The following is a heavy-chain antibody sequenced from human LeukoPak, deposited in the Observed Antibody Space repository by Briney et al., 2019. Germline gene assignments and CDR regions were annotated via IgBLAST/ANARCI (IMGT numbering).Heavy chain of an antibody. D-gene: IGHD3-10*01. CDR2: IWSDGSYE. V-gene: IGHV3-33*01. CDR1: GFTFSSYG. Sequence: GGSLRLSCAASGFTFSSYGMHWVRQAPGKGLEWVAVIWSDGSYEYYSESVKGRFTISRDNPENTLYLQMNTLRAEDTAVYYCTRVPFRSYFDYWGQGTLVTVSS. J-gene: IGHJ4*02. CDR3: TRVPFRSYFDY.